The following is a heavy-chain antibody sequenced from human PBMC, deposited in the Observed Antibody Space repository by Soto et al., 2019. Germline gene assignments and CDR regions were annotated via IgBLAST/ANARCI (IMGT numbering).Heavy chain of an antibody. Sequence: GGSLRLSCAASGFSFSAYYMSWIRQAPGKGLEWVSYISFNGDVTRYSDSVEGRFTVSRDNAKKSLYLQMNSLRVEDTAVYYCARENGHPGHNYAMDVWGQGTTVTVSS. V-gene: IGHV3-11*01. D-gene: IGHD2-8*01. CDR3: ARENGHPGHNYAMDV. CDR2: ISFNGDVT. CDR1: GFSFSAYY. J-gene: IGHJ6*02.